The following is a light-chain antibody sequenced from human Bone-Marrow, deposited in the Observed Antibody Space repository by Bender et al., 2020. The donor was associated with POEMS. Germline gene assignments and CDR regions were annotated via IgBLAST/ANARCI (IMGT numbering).Light chain of an antibody. J-gene: IGLJ3*02. CDR1: SSDIGRYNY. CDR3: AVWDDSLNGWV. CDR2: DVS. V-gene: IGLV2-8*01. Sequence: QSALTQPPSASGSPGQSVTISCTGTSSDIGRYNYVSWYQQHPGKAPKLVIFDVSRRPSEVPDRFSGSRSGTSASLAISGLQSEDEADYYCAVWDDSLNGWVFGGGTKLTVL.